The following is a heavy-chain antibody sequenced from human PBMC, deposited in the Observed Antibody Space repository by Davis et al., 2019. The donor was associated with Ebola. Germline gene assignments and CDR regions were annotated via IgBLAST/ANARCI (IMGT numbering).Heavy chain of an antibody. J-gene: IGHJ4*02. Sequence: ASVKVSCKPSGYSFTSYDISWVRQAPGQGLEWMGWISTYYGNTNYAQKLQGRVTMTTDTSTSTAYMEVGILRSDDTAVYYCARAQFPTTSDHWGQGTLVTVSS. CDR1: GYSFTSYD. V-gene: IGHV1-18*01. CDR2: ISTYYGNT. CDR3: ARAQFPTTSDH. D-gene: IGHD1-1*01.